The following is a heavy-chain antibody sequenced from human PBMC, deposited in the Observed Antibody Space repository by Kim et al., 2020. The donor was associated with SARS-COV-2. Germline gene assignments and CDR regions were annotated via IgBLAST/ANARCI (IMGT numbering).Heavy chain of an antibody. J-gene: IGHJ4*02. CDR2: ISCNSGSI. CDR1: GFTFDDYA. Sequence: GGSLRLSCAASGFTFDDYAMHWVRQAPGKGLEWVSGISCNSGSICYADSVKGRFTISRDNAKNSLYLQMNSLRAEDTALYYCAKDYMGMATIRGYFDYWGQGTLVTVSS. V-gene: IGHV3-9*01. CDR3: AKDYMGMATIRGYFDY. D-gene: IGHD5-12*01.